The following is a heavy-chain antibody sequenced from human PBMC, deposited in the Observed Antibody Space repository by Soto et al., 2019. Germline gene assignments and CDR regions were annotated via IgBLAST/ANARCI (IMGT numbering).Heavy chain of an antibody. CDR2: ISGSGAGT. D-gene: IGHD3-3*01. CDR1: LFTFSTSA. Sequence: GGSLRRSCTASLFTFSTSAMSWVRQSPGRGLEWVSGISGSGAGTYYADSVKGRFTISRDNSKNTLYLQMSGLRAEDAAVYYCAKGPTVFGAVISFDYYYGMYVWGQGTPVTVS. CDR3: AKGPTVFGAVISFDYYYGMYV. J-gene: IGHJ6*02. V-gene: IGHV3-23*01.